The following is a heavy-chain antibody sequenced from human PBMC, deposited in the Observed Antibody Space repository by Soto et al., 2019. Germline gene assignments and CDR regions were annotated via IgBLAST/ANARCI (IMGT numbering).Heavy chain of an antibody. CDR3: ARDEWGYCSGGSRYYFDY. Sequence: GGSLGFSCAASGFTFSSYEMNWVRQAPGKGLEWVSYISSSGSTIYYADSVKGRFTISRDNAKNSLYLQMNSLRAEDTAVYYCARDEWGYCSGGSRYYFDYWGQGTLVTVSS. J-gene: IGHJ4*02. CDR1: GFTFSSYE. D-gene: IGHD2-15*01. CDR2: ISSSGSTI. V-gene: IGHV3-48*03.